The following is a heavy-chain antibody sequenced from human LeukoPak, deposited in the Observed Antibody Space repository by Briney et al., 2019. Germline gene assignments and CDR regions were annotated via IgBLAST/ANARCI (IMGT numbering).Heavy chain of an antibody. V-gene: IGHV1-18*01. CDR1: GYTFTSYG. D-gene: IGHD2-2*01. Sequence: ASVKVSCKASGYTFTSYGISWVRQAPGQGLEWMGWISAYNGNTNYAQKLQGRVTMTTDTSTSTAYMELSSLRSEDTAVYYCARLSTSLFPDYWGQGTLVTVSS. J-gene: IGHJ4*02. CDR2: ISAYNGNT. CDR3: ARLSTSLFPDY.